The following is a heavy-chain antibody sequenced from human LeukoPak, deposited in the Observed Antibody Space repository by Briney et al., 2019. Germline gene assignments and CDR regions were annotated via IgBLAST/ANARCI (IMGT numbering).Heavy chain of an antibody. J-gene: IGHJ6*02. V-gene: IGHV3-53*01. CDR1: GFTVSSNY. D-gene: IGHD2-2*01. CDR3: ARGGSSHAHYHYGMDV. Sequence: GGSLRLSCAASGFTVSSNYMSWVRQAPGKGLEWVSVIYSGGSTYYADSVKGRFTISRDNSKNTLYLQMNSLRAEDTAVYYCARGGSSHAHYHYGMDVWGQGTTVTVSS. CDR2: IYSGGST.